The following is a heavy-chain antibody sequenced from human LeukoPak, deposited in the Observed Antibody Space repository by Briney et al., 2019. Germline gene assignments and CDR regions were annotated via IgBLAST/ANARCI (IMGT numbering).Heavy chain of an antibody. V-gene: IGHV4-31*03. CDR3: ARHSSGYVYGMDV. CDR2: IYYSGST. D-gene: IGHD3-22*01. Sequence: SQTLSLTCTVSGGSISSGGYSWSWIRQHPGKGLEWIGYIYYSGSTYYNPSLKSRVTISVDTSKNQFSLKLSSVTAADTAVYYCARHSSGYVYGMDVWGQGTTVTVSS. CDR1: GGSISSGGYS. J-gene: IGHJ6*02.